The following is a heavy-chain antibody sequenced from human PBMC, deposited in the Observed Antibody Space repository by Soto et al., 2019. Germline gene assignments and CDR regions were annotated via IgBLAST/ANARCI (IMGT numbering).Heavy chain of an antibody. CDR3: ARDPKQGLSSGWPFDY. CDR2: INPSGGST. CDR1: GYTFTSYY. J-gene: IGHJ4*02. V-gene: IGHV1-46*01. D-gene: IGHD6-19*01. Sequence: GASVKVSCKASGYTFTSYYMHWVRQAPGQGLEWMGIINPSGGSTSYAQKFQGRVTMTRDTSTSTVYMELSSLRSEDTAVYYCARDPKQGLSSGWPFDYWGQGTLVTVSS.